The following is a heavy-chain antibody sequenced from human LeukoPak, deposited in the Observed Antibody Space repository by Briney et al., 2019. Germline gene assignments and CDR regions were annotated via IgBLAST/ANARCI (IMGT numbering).Heavy chain of an antibody. J-gene: IGHJ6*02. V-gene: IGHV3-7*01. CDR3: ARVSPYYYGMDV. Sequence: GGSLRLSCAASGFTFSRYWMSWVRQAPGKGLEWVANIKQDGSEKYYVDSVKGRFTISRDNAKNSLYLQMNSLRAEDTAVYYCARVSPYYYGMDVWGQGTTVTVSS. CDR2: IKQDGSEK. CDR1: GFTFSRYW.